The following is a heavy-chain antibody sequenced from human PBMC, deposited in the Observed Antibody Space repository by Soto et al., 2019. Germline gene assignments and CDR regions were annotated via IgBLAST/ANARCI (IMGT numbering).Heavy chain of an antibody. Sequence: TLSLTCTVSGASVSSGGYYWSWIRQHPGKGLEWIGYIYYSGSTYYNPSLKSRVTISVDTSKNQFSLKLSSVTAADTAVYYWARGKPEYEFGYWGQGTLVPVSS. V-gene: IGHV4-31*03. CDR2: IYYSGST. CDR1: GASVSSGGYY. J-gene: IGHJ4*02. D-gene: IGHD2-2*01. CDR3: ARGKPEYEFGY.